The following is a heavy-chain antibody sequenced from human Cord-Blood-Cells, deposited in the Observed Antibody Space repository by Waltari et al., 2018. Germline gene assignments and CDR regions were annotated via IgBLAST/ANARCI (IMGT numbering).Heavy chain of an antibody. CDR3: ARAVEYGSGSYVVAFDI. Sequence: QVQLVQSGAEVNQPGSSVKVSCKASGDPFRSYPISWVRQAPGQGLEWMGGIIPIFGTAKYAKKFQGRVTITADESTSTAYMELSSLRSEDTAVYYCARAVEYGSGSYVVAFDIWGQGTMVTVSS. J-gene: IGHJ3*02. CDR1: GDPFRSYP. D-gene: IGHD3-10*01. CDR2: IIPIFGTA. V-gene: IGHV1-69*01.